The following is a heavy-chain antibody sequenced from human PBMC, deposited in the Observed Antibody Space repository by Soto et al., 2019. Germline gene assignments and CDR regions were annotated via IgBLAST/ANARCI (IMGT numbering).Heavy chain of an antibody. Sequence: GASVKVSCKASGYTFTSYGISWVRQAPGQGLEWMGGISANNGTANYAQKFQGRVTMTADESTSTAYMELSSLRSEDTAVYYCARGPFQRYYDSSGYYRAPFDYWGQGTLVTVSS. CDR3: ARGPFQRYYDSSGYYRAPFDY. V-gene: IGHV1-18*01. CDR2: ISANNGTA. D-gene: IGHD3-22*01. CDR1: GYTFTSYG. J-gene: IGHJ4*02.